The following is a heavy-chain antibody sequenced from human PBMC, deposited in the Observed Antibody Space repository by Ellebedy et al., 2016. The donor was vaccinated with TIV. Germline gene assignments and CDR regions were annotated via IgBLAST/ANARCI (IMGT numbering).Heavy chain of an antibody. CDR3: AKDPYSSGWYRGGD. V-gene: IGHV3-23*01. CDR1: GFPFSSNA. Sequence: PGGSLRLSCPASGFPFSSNAISWVRQPPGKGLEWVSASSGNGGSTSYADSVKGRFTISRDNSKNPLYLQMNSLRAEDPALYFCAKDPYSSGWYRGGDWGQGTLVTVSS. J-gene: IGHJ4*02. D-gene: IGHD6-19*01. CDR2: SSGNGGST.